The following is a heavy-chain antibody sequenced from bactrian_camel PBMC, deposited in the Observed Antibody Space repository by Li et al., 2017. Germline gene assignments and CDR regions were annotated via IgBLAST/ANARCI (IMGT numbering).Heavy chain of an antibody. V-gene: IGHV3S53*01. D-gene: IGHD3*01. CDR3: ATGVYCAHELSLDEYDV. J-gene: IGHJ4*01. CDR2: IDSSGRI. Sequence: HVQLVESGGGSVQAGGSRRLSCTASGNVHSNYVMRWFRQFSGNKREAVATIDSSGRIRYIDSVKGRFTISFDYAEKILTLEMNNLNGEDTAMYYCATGVYCAHELSLDEYDVWGQGTQVTVS. CDR1: GNVHSNYV.